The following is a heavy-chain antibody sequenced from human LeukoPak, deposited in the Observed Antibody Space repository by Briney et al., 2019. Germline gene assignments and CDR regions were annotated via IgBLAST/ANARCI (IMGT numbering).Heavy chain of an antibody. CDR3: ASHSGSHLGR. J-gene: IGHJ4*02. V-gene: IGHV3-7*03. CDR2: IKQDGSEK. D-gene: IGHD1-26*01. Sequence: GGSLRLSCGASGFTFSSYWMSWVRQAPGKGLEWVANIKQDGSEKYYVDSVKGRFTISRDNAKNSLYLQMNSLRAEDTAVYYCASHSGSHLGRWGQGTLVTVSS. CDR1: GFTFSSYW.